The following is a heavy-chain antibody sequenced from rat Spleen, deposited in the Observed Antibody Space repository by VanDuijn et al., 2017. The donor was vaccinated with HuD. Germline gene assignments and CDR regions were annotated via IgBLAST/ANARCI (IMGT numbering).Heavy chain of an antibody. CDR1: GFTFSDYG. CDR2: ISSGGGGI. V-gene: IGHV5-7*01. Sequence: EVQLVESGGGLVQPGRSLKLSCAASGFTFSDYGMAWVRQAPKTGLEWVAYISSGGGGIYYRDSVKGRFTISRDNAKSTLNLQMDSLRSEDTATYYCARRGTTGIPYYFDYWGQVVMVTVSS. CDR3: ARRGTTGIPYYFDY. D-gene: IGHD1-6*01. J-gene: IGHJ2*01.